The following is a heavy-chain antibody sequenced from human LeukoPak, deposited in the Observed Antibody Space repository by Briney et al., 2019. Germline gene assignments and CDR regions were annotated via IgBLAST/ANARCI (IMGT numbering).Heavy chain of an antibody. CDR3: ARVGEGRYYQYYYMDV. CDR2: ISKNGGNT. CDR1: GFTLSSYA. V-gene: IGHV3-64*01. J-gene: IGHJ6*03. D-gene: IGHD1-26*01. Sequence: GGSLRLSCAASGFTLSSYAMHWVRQAPGKGLEYVSAISKNGGNTYYANSVKGRFSISRDNSKNTLYLQMGSLRTEDMAVYYCARVGEGRYYQYYYMDVWVKGTTVTVSS.